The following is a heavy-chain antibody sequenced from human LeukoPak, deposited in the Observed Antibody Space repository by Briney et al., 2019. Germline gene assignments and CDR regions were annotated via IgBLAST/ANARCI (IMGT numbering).Heavy chain of an antibody. Sequence: AETLSLTCAVYGGSFSGYYWSWVRQPPGKGLEWVGEINHSGSTNYNPSLKSRLPISVDPSKNQFSLKLSSVTAADTAVYYCARGHQSPSTYYFDYWGQGTLVTVSS. CDR2: INHSGST. V-gene: IGHV4-34*01. CDR1: GGSFSGYY. J-gene: IGHJ4*02. CDR3: ARGHQSPSTYYFDY. D-gene: IGHD2-2*01.